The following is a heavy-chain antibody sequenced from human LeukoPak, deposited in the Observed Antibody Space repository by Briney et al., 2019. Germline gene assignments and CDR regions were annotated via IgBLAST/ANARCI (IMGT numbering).Heavy chain of an antibody. CDR1: GFTIRSYF. J-gene: IGHJ6*03. V-gene: IGHV4-4*07. Sequence: SETLSLTCSVSGFTIRSYFWSWIRQPAGKGLEWIGHIFVKGSNYYTPSLQGRVSMSIDASRNQIHLRLSSVTAADQAVYYGARVYSSGWPSSSSNPYIDIWGKGTMVTVSS. CDR3: ARVYSSGWPSSSSNPYIDI. CDR2: IFVKGSN. D-gene: IGHD6-19*01.